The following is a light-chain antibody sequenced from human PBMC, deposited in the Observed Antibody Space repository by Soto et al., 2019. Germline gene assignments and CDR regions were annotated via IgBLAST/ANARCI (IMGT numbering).Light chain of an antibody. J-gene: IGKJ1*01. CDR2: GAF. V-gene: IGKV1-39*01. Sequence: DIQMTQSPSSLSASVGDRVTITCRASESISSYVNWYQQRPGKAPKVLIYGAFSLQSGVPSRFSGSGYGTDFTLTVSNLQPEDFATYYCQQSYSIPWTFGQGTRVDIK. CDR3: QQSYSIPWT. CDR1: ESISSY.